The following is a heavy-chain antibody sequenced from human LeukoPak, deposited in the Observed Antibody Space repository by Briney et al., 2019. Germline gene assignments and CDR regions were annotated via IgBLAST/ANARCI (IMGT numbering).Heavy chain of an antibody. J-gene: IGHJ5*02. CDR1: GFFFSTYW. V-gene: IGHV3-7*01. Sequence: HPGGSLRLSCEASGFFFSTYWMAWVRQAPGKWLEWVASIKHDAIEEHYADSVKGRFTVSRDNGRNSLYLEMKSLRVEDTAVYYCSREFEPWGQGTLVIVSS. CDR3: SREFEP. CDR2: IKHDAIEE.